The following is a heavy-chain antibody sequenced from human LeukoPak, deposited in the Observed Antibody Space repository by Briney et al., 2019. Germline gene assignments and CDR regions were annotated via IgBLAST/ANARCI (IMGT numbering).Heavy chain of an antibody. CDR1: GFTFDDYA. D-gene: IGHD6-19*01. CDR3: ARGSGWYSDY. Sequence: PGRSLRLSCAASGFTFDDYAMHWVRQAPGKGLEWVSGISWNSGSIGYADSVKGRLTISRDNAKNTLYLQMNSLRAEDTAVYYCARGSGWYSDYWGQGTLVTVSS. CDR2: ISWNSGSI. J-gene: IGHJ4*02. V-gene: IGHV3-9*01.